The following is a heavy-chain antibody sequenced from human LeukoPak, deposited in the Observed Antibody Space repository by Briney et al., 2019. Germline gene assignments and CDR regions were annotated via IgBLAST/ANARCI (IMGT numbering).Heavy chain of an antibody. CDR2: IKPDGSQT. Sequence: PGGFLRLSSAASGYTLTSYWKNWVRKAPGKGLEWVGNIKPDGSQTYYVDSVKGRFTISRDNAKNSVSLQLNSLRAEDTAVYFCVRSIDAWGQGTLVTVSS. CDR3: VRSIDA. V-gene: IGHV3-7*03. J-gene: IGHJ5*02. CDR1: GYTLTSYW. D-gene: IGHD3-3*01.